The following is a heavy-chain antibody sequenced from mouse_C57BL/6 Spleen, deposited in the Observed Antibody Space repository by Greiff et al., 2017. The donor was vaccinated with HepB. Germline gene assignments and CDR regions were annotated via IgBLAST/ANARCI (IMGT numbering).Heavy chain of an antibody. CDR3: ARPPHYGSSYDYAMDY. D-gene: IGHD1-1*01. V-gene: IGHV1-82*01. CDR1: GYAFSSSW. CDR2: IYPGDGDT. Sequence: LQESGPELVKPGASVKISCKASGYAFSSSWMNWVKQRPGKGLEWIGRIYPGDGDTNYNGKFKGKATLTADKSSSTAYMQLSSLTSEDSAVYFCARPPHYGSSYDYAMDYWGQGTSVTVSS. J-gene: IGHJ4*01.